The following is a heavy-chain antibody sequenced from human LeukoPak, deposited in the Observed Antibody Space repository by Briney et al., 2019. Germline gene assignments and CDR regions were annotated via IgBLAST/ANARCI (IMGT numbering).Heavy chain of an antibody. CDR3: AADVYSYGYESYYFDY. D-gene: IGHD5-18*01. J-gene: IGHJ4*02. CDR1: GYSFTSYG. CDR2: VSAYNGAT. Sequence: ASVKVSCKASGYSFTSYGIGWVRQAPGQGLEWMGWVSAYNGATDYAQKVQDRVTMTTDTSTSTAYMNLRSLRSDDTAVYYCAADVYSYGYESYYFDYWGQGTLVTVSS. V-gene: IGHV1-18*01.